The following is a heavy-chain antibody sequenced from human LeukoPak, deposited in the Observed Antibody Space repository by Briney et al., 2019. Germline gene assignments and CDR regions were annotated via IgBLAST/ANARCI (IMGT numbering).Heavy chain of an antibody. CDR3: ARGRTYWYFDL. J-gene: IGHJ2*01. V-gene: IGHV4-38-2*02. CDR2: IYHSGST. Sequence: SETLSLTCTVSGYSISSGYYWGWIRQPPGKGLEWIGSIYHSGSTYYNPSLKSRVTISVDTSKNQFSLKLSSVTAADTAVYYCARGRTYWYFDLWGRGTLVTVSS. CDR1: GYSISSGYY.